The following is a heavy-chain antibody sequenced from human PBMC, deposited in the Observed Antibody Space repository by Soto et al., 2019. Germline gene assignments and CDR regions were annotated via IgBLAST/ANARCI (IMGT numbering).Heavy chain of an antibody. Sequence: ASVKVSCKASGYNFTSYYMHWVRQAPGQGLEWMGIIDPSGGSTSYAQKFQGRVSMTRDTSTSTVYMDLSSLRSEDTAVYYCARDLTGGPTYYDFWSGYSPVDYWGQGTLVTVSS. CDR2: IDPSGGST. CDR1: GYNFTSYY. V-gene: IGHV1-46*03. D-gene: IGHD3-3*01. CDR3: ARDLTGGPTYYDFWSGYSPVDY. J-gene: IGHJ4*02.